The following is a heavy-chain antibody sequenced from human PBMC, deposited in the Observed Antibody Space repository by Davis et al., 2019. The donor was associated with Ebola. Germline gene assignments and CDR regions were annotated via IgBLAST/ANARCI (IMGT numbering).Heavy chain of an antibody. CDR3: TRDPRNYYGSGSYYLDYYYYGMDV. CDR2: IRSKAYGGTT. J-gene: IGHJ6*02. CDR1: GFTFGDYA. D-gene: IGHD3-10*01. Sequence: GESLKISCTASGFTFGDYAMSWVRQAPGKGLEWVGFIRSKAYGGTTEYAASVKGRFTISRDDSKSIAYLQMNSLKTEDTAVYYCTRDPRNYYGSGSYYLDYYYYGMDVWGQGTTVTVSS. V-gene: IGHV3-49*04.